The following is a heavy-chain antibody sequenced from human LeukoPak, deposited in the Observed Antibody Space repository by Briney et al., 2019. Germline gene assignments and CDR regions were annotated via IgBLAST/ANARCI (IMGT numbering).Heavy chain of an antibody. V-gene: IGHV1-18*01. CDR2: ISAYNGNT. Sequence: ASVKVSCKASGGTFSSYAISWVRQAPGQGLEWMGWISAYNGNTNYAQKLQGRVTMTTDTSTSTAYMELRSLRSDDTAVYYCARDRYCSGGSCYDYWGQGTLVTVSS. CDR1: GGTFSSYA. J-gene: IGHJ4*02. CDR3: ARDRYCSGGSCYDY. D-gene: IGHD2-15*01.